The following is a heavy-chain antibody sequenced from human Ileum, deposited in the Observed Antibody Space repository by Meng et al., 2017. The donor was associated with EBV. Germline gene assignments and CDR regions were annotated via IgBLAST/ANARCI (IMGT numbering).Heavy chain of an antibody. CDR3: AYYTAGRGGVGS. Sequence: QGQLQEAGPGLVKPSETLSLSCSVSGASGSSGGYHWSWIRQPPGKGLEWIGCMYDSDSGKAKYNPSLNSRVIISLDTSKNHFVLKLTSVTAADTAVYYCAYYTAGRGGVGSWGQGTLLTVSS. CDR2: MYDSDSGKA. CDR1: GASGSSGGYH. J-gene: IGHJ4*02. V-gene: IGHV4-61*03. D-gene: IGHD2-8*02.